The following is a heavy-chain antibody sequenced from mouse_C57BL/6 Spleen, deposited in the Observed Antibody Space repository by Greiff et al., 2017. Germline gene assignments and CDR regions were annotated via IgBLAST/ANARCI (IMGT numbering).Heavy chain of an antibody. V-gene: IGHV3-1*01. J-gene: IGHJ3*01. Sequence: EVKLVESGPGMVKPSQSLSLTCTVTGYSITSGYDWHWIRHFPGNKLEWMGYISYSGSTNYNPSLKSRISITHDTSKNHFFLKLNSVTTEDTATDYCARWRDYDGFAYWGQGTLVTVSA. CDR1: GYSITSGYD. CDR2: ISYSGST. D-gene: IGHD2-4*01. CDR3: ARWRDYDGFAY.